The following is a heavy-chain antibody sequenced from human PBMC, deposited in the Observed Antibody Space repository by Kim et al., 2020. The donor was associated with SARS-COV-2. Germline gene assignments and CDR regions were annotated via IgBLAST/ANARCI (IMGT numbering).Heavy chain of an antibody. V-gene: IGHV6-1*01. CDR2: TYYRSKWYN. D-gene: IGHD1-20*01. Sequence: SQTLSLTCAISGDSVSSNSAAWNWIRQSPSRGLEWLEWTYYRSKWYNDYAVSVKNRITINPDTTTNQITLQLNPGTPEDTAVHYCARARLYNWNDIDWFDPWGQGTLVTVSS. J-gene: IGHJ5*02. CDR1: GDSVSSNSAA. CDR3: ARARLYNWNDIDWFDP.